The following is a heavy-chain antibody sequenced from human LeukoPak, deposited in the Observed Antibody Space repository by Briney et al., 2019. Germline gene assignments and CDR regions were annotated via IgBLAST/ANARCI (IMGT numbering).Heavy chain of an antibody. CDR3: ARSMGAIVATIGGTNWFDP. Sequence: HGEPLKISCKGSGYSFTSYWISWVRQMPGKGLEWMGRIDPSDSYTNYSPSFQGHVTISADKSISTAYLQWSSLKASDTAMYYCARSMGAIVATIGGTNWFDPWGQGTMVTVSS. V-gene: IGHV5-10-1*01. CDR1: GYSFTSYW. J-gene: IGHJ5*02. CDR2: IDPSDSYT. D-gene: IGHD5-12*01.